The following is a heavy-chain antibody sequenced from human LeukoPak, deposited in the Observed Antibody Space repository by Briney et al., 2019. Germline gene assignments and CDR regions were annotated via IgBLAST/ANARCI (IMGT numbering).Heavy chain of an antibody. V-gene: IGHV3-48*02. D-gene: IGHD3-10*01. J-gene: IGHJ6*02. CDR1: GLTVSSNY. CDR3: ARAAPMANYYYGVDV. Sequence: GGSLRLSCEASGLTVSSNYMSWVRQAPGKGLEWISYISSSSGTTYYADSVKGRFTISRDNAKNSLYLQMNSLRDEDTAVYYCARAAPMANYYYGVDVWGQGTTVTVSS. CDR2: ISSSSGTT.